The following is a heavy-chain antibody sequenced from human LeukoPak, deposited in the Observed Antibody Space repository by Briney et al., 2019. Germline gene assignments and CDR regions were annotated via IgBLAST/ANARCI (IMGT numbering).Heavy chain of an antibody. CDR1: SYSISSGHY. CDR2: MYHSGST. CDR3: ARAYSSSWYFNWFDP. Sequence: SETLSLTCTVSSYSISSGHYWGWIRQPPGKGLEWIGSMYHSGSTYYNASLESRVTISVDTSKNQFSLKLSSVTAADTAVYYCARAYSSSWYFNWFDPWGQGTLVTVSS. D-gene: IGHD6-13*01. J-gene: IGHJ5*02. V-gene: IGHV4-38-2*02.